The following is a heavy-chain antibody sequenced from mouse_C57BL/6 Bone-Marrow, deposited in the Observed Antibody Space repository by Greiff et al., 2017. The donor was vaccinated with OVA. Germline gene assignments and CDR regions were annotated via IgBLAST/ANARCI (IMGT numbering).Heavy chain of an antibody. V-gene: IGHV1-50*01. CDR3: ARSGGYDAAY. D-gene: IGHD2-2*01. Sequence: QVQLQQPGAELVKPGASVKLSCKASGYTFTSYWMQWVKQRPGQGLEWIGEIDPSDSYTNYNQKFKGKATLTVDTSSSTAYMQLSSLTSEDSAVYYCARSGGYDAAYWGQGTTLTVSS. CDR2: IDPSDSYT. J-gene: IGHJ2*01. CDR1: GYTFTSYW.